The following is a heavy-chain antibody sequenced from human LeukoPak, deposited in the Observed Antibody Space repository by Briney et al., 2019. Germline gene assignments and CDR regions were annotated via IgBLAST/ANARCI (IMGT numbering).Heavy chain of an antibody. D-gene: IGHD2-21*01. CDR1: GFTFSSYS. CDR3: ARDGGEGGAFDI. J-gene: IGHJ3*02. CDR2: ISSSSSYI. Sequence: GGSLRLFCAASGFTFSSYSMSWVRQAPGKGLEWVSSISSSSSYIYYADSVKGRFTISRDNAKNSLYLQMNSLRAEDTAVYYCARDGGEGGAFDIWGQGTMVTVSS. V-gene: IGHV3-21*01.